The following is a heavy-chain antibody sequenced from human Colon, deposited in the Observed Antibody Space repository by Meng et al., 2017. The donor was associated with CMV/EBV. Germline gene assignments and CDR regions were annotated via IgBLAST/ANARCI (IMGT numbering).Heavy chain of an antibody. V-gene: IGHV1-69*10. CDR3: ASGLPGNYYYYYGMDV. D-gene: IGHD5/OR15-5a*01. CDR2: IIPILGIA. J-gene: IGHJ6*02. Sequence: GTFRSYAISWVRQASGQGLEWMGGIIPILGIANYAQKFQGRVTITADKSTSTAYMELSSLRSEDTAVYYCASGLPGNYYYYYGMDVWGQGTTVTVSS. CDR1: GTFRSYA.